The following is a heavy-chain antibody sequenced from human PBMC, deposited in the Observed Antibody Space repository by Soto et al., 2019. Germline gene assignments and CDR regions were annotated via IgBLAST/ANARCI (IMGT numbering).Heavy chain of an antibody. D-gene: IGHD5-18*01. J-gene: IGHJ4*02. CDR2: INVYNGNT. V-gene: IGHV1-18*01. Sequence: QVQLVQSGAEVKKPGASVRVSCKASGYTFTHFGVSWVRQAPGQGLEWMGWINVYNGNTDYEQKFQDRVTMTTETSTSTAYMDLRSLRSVDTAVYYCARAIAGGYGYTTLDYWGQGTLVTVSS. CDR1: GYTFTHFG. CDR3: ARAIAGGYGYTTLDY.